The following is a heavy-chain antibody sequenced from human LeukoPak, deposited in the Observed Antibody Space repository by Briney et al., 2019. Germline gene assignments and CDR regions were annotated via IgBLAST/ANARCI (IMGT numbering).Heavy chain of an antibody. CDR1: GFTFSSYA. D-gene: IGHD2-8*01. J-gene: IGHJ4*02. V-gene: IGHV3-23*01. Sequence: TGGSLRLSCAASGFTFSSYAMSWVRQAPGKGLEWVSALVSGGAPYYADSVKGRFTMSRDNSKNSLYLQMNSLRAEDTAVYYCARQLGSCTRGTCCFDSWGQGTLVTVSS. CDR3: ARQLGSCTRGTCCFDS. CDR2: LVSGGAP.